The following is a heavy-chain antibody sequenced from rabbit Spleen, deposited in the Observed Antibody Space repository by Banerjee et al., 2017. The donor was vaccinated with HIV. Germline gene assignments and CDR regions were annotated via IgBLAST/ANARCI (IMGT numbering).Heavy chain of an antibody. CDR3: ARVLRSYDDYGDYGISRYYFNL. V-gene: IGHV1S7*01. Sequence: QLKETGGGLVQPGGSLTLSCKASGFDFSSYYMSWVRQAPGKGLEWIGIIYAGKGSTDYASWVNGRFTISSDNAQNTVDLQMNSLTAADTATYFCARVLRSYDDYGDYGISRYYFNLWGPGTLVTVS. D-gene: IGHD2-1*01. CDR1: GFDFSSYY. J-gene: IGHJ4*01. CDR2: IYAGKGST.